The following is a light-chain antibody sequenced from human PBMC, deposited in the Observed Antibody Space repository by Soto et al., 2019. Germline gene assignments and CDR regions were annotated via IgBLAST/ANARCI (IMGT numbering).Light chain of an antibody. V-gene: IGKV3-20*01. CDR3: QHYGTLVLT. Sequence: EIVLTQSPGTLSLSPGERATLSCRASQSVSSTYLAWYQQKTGQAPRLLIYGTSSRDTGIPDRFSGRGSGTDFTLTISRLEPEDFAVYYCQHYGTLVLTFGGGTKVEIK. J-gene: IGKJ4*01. CDR2: GTS. CDR1: QSVSSTY.